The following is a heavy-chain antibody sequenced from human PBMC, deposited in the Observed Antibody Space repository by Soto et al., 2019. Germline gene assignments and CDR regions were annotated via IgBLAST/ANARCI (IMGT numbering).Heavy chain of an antibody. CDR2: INAGNGNT. V-gene: IGHV1-3*01. J-gene: IGHJ4*02. D-gene: IGHD6-19*01. CDR3: ARHGAVAGNINFDY. Sequence: VASVKVSCKASGYTFTSYGVHWVRQAPGQRLEWMGWINAGNGNTRYSQKFQGRVTINRDTSASTAYMELSRLRSEDTAVYYCARHGAVAGNINFDYWGQGTLVTVSS. CDR1: GYTFTSYG.